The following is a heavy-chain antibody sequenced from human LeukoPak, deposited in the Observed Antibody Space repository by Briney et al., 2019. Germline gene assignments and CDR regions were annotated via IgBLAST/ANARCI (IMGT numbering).Heavy chain of an antibody. J-gene: IGHJ5*02. CDR3: ARGLPIAAAGAWSYLSGAALGWFDP. CDR1: GGSISSYY. D-gene: IGHD6-13*01. V-gene: IGHV4-59*01. Sequence: PSETLSLTCTVSGGSISSYYWSWIRQPPGKGLEWIGYIYYSGSTNYNPSLKSRVTISVDTSKNQFSLKLSSVTAADTAVYYCARGLPIAAAGAWSYLSGAALGWFDPWGQGTLVTVSS. CDR2: IYYSGST.